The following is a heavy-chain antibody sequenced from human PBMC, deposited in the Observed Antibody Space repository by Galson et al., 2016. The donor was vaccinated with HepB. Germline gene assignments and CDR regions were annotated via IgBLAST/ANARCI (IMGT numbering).Heavy chain of an antibody. D-gene: IGHD3-10*01. CDR2: INPEGGST. J-gene: IGHJ6*02. V-gene: IGHV1-46*01. Sequence: SVKVSCKASGYNFISFHLHWVRQAPGQGLEWVGIINPEGGSTIHAQKFQGRVTMTRDPSTSTVYLELSSLRSEDTAVYYCARASLWFGELFSDGMDVWGQGTTVTVSS. CDR3: ARASLWFGELFSDGMDV. CDR1: GYNFISFH.